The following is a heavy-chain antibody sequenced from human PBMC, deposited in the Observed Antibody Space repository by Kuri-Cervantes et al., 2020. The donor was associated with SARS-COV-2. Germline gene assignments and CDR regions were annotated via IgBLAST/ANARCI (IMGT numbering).Heavy chain of an antibody. Sequence: GESLKISCAASGFTFSSYAMHWVRQAPGKGLEYVSAISSNGGSTYYADSVKGRFTISRDNSKNTLYLQMGSLRAEDMAVYYCARNTGVSGSYYPLDYWGQGTLVTVSS. V-gene: IGHV3-64*02. CDR3: ARNTGVSGSYYPLDY. CDR1: GFTFSSYA. D-gene: IGHD1-26*01. J-gene: IGHJ4*02. CDR2: ISSNGGST.